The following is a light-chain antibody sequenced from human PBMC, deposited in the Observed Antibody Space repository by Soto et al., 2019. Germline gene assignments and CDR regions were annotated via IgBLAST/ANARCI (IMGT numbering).Light chain of an antibody. V-gene: IGLV1-47*01. CDR3: AAWDNSLSGVV. CDR2: RNT. Sequence: QSVLTQPPSASGTPGQRVTISCSESNSNIGSNYVYWYQQLPGTAPKLLIYRNTQRPSGVPDRFSGSKSGTSASLVISGLRSEDEADYYCAAWDNSLSGVVFGGGTKLTVL. J-gene: IGLJ2*01. CDR1: NSNIGSNY.